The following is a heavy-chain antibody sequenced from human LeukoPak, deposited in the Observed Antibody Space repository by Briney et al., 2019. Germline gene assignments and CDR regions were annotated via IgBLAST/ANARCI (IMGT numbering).Heavy chain of an antibody. J-gene: IGHJ4*02. Sequence: GGSLRLSCAASGFTFSGYSMNWVRQAPGKGLEWVSSISSSSSYIFYSDSVKGRFTISRDNAKNSLYLQMNSLRAEDTAVYYCARQYSSSWYYFDYWGQGTLVTVSS. V-gene: IGHV3-21*01. CDR3: ARQYSSSWYYFDY. CDR1: GFTFSGYS. CDR2: ISSSSSYI. D-gene: IGHD6-13*01.